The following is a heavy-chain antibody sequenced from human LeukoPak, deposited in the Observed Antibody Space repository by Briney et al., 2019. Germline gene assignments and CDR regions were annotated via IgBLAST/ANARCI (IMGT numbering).Heavy chain of an antibody. Sequence: GGSLRLSCAVSGFPFSIYEMNWVRQAPGKGLEWVSNIGSSGTTIYYADSVKGRFTISRDNAKNSLYLQMNSLRAEDTAVYYCARESPYYYGSGSYYLSYWGQGTLVTVSS. D-gene: IGHD3-10*01. CDR3: ARESPYYYGSGSYYLSY. J-gene: IGHJ4*02. CDR1: GFPFSIYE. CDR2: IGSSGTTI. V-gene: IGHV3-48*03.